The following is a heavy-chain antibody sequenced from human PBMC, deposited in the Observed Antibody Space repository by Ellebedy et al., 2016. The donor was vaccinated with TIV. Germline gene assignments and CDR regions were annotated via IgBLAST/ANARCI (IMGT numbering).Heavy chain of an antibody. V-gene: IGHV3-30*18. Sequence: GGSLRLXXAASGFTFSSYGMHWVRQAPGKGLEWVAVISYDGSNKYYADSVKGRFTISRDNSKNTLYLQMNSLRAEDTAVYYCAKGPYSGSPYYYYGMDVWGQGTTVTVSS. D-gene: IGHD1-26*01. CDR2: ISYDGSNK. J-gene: IGHJ6*02. CDR1: GFTFSSYG. CDR3: AKGPYSGSPYYYYGMDV.